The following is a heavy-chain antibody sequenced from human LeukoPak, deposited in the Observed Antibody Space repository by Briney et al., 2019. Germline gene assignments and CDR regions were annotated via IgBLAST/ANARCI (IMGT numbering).Heavy chain of an antibody. CDR2: ISSSSSYI. D-gene: IGHD5-24*01. CDR1: GFTFSSYS. J-gene: IGHJ4*02. V-gene: IGHV3-21*01. CDR3: ARGGRWLPDY. Sequence: GGSLRLSCAASGFTFSSYSMNWVRQAPGKGLEWVSSISSSSSYIYCADSVKGRFTISRDNAKNSLYLQMNSLRAEDTAVYYCARGGRWLPDYWGQGTLVTVSS.